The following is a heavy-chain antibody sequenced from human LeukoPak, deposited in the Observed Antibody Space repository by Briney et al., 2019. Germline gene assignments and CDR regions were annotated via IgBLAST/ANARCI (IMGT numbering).Heavy chain of an antibody. J-gene: IGHJ6*02. CDR2: ISAYNGNT. V-gene: IGHV1-18*01. Sequence: PSVKVSCKASGYTFTSYGISWVRQAPGQGLEWMGWISAYNGNTNYAQKLQGRVTMPTDTSTSTAYMELRSLRSDDTAVYYCAREGDIVVVPAAIPHYYYYGMDVWGQGTTVTVSS. CDR1: GYTFTSYG. D-gene: IGHD2-2*02. CDR3: AREGDIVVVPAAIPHYYYYGMDV.